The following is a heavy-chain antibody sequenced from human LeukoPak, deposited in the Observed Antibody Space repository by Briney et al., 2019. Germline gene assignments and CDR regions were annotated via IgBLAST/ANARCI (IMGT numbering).Heavy chain of an antibody. CDR2: INPSGGST. D-gene: IGHD1-26*01. Sequence: ASVKVSCKASGYTFTGYYMHWVRQAPGQGLEWMGIINPSGGSTSYAQKFQGRVTMTRDMSTSTVYMELSSLRSEDTAVYYCARDPQASGSYPQNGDYFDYWGQGTLVTVSS. CDR1: GYTFTGYY. V-gene: IGHV1-46*01. CDR3: ARDPQASGSYPQNGDYFDY. J-gene: IGHJ4*02.